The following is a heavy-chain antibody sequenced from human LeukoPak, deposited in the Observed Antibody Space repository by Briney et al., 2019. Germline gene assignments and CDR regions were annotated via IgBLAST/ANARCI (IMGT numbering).Heavy chain of an antibody. Sequence: GSLRLFFAASGFTFSDYYLSWIRQASGKGLEWGSFISSSGSTIYYADSVKGRFTISRDNAKNSLYLQMNSLRAEETAVYYCARDAYDILTGGAFDIWGQGTMVTVSS. CDR2: ISSSGSTI. CDR3: ARDAYDILTGGAFDI. CDR1: GFTFSDYY. V-gene: IGHV3-11*01. J-gene: IGHJ3*02. D-gene: IGHD3-9*01.